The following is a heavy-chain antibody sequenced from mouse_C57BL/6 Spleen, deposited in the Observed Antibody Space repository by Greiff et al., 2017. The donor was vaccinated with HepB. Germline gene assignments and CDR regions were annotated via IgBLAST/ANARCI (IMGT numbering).Heavy chain of an antibody. J-gene: IGHJ4*01. V-gene: IGHV1-55*01. CDR2: IYPGSGST. Sequence: QVQLQQPGAELVKPGASVKMSCKASGYTFTSYWITWVKQRPGQGLEWIGDIYPGSGSTNYNDTFKSKATLTVDTSSSTAYMQLSSLTSEDSAVYYCARKGAYGDSEGYGMDYWGQGTSVTVSS. D-gene: IGHD3-3*01. CDR3: ARKGAYGDSEGYGMDY. CDR1: GYTFTSYW.